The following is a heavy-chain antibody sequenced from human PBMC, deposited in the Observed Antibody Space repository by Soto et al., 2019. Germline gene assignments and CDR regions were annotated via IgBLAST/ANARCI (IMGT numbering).Heavy chain of an antibody. CDR3: AGGRGDYYYGMDV. J-gene: IGHJ6*02. CDR1: GGSISSSSYY. V-gene: IGHV4-39*01. D-gene: IGHD3-10*01. CDR2: IYYSGST. Sequence: SETLSLTCTVSGGSISSSSYYWGWIRQPPGKGLEWIGSIYYSGSTYYNPSLKSRVTISVDTSKNQFSLRLSSVTAADTAVYYCAGGRGDYYYGMDVWGQGTTVTAP.